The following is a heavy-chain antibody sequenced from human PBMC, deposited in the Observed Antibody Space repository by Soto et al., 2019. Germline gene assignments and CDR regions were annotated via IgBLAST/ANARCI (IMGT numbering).Heavy chain of an antibody. CDR3: AKRGFCSGGTCYGDYAYLDY. CDR1: GFTFSNYA. CDR2: ISGSGGTT. V-gene: IGHV3-23*01. J-gene: IGHJ4*02. Sequence: EVQLLESGGGLVQPGGSLRLSCAASGFTFSNYAMNWVRQAPGKGLERVSAISGSGGTTYYADSVKGRFTISRDNSKNTLYLQMNRLRAEDTAVYYCAKRGFCSGGTCYGDYAYLDYWGQGTLVTVSS. D-gene: IGHD2-15*01.